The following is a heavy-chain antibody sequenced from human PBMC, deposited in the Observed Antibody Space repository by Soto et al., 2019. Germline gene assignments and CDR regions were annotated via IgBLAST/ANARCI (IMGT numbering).Heavy chain of an antibody. J-gene: IGHJ4*02. CDR3: ARSPYYSNFDY. D-gene: IGHD4-4*01. Sequence: PSETLSLTCTVSGGSIISYYWSWSRQPPGKGLEWIGYIYYSGSTNYNPSLKSRVTISVDTSKNQFSLKLSSVTAADTAVYYCARSPYYSNFDYWGQGTLVTVSS. CDR1: GGSIISYY. CDR2: IYYSGST. V-gene: IGHV4-59*01.